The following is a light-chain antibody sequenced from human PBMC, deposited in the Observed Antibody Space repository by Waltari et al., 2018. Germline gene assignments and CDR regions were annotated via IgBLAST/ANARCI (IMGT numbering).Light chain of an antibody. J-gene: IGKJ1*01. CDR3: MQATQWPLT. V-gene: IGKV2-30*02. CDR2: KVF. Sequence: DVVMTQSPLSLPVTLGQPATISCRSSQSLVHSDGNTYLNWFQQRPGQSPRRLIYKVFNRDSGVPDRCSGSGSGTDFTLKISRVEAEDVGTYYCMQATQWPLTFGQGTKVEIK. CDR1: QSLVHSDGNTY.